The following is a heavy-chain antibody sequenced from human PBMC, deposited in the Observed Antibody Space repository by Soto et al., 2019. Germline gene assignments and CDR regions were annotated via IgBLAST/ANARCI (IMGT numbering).Heavy chain of an antibody. D-gene: IGHD1-26*01. Sequence: SVNVACQACRYAFNVYYMTWRRQAPGQGLEWMGWINPNSGGTNYAQRFQGRVTMTRDTSISTAYMELSRLRSDDTAVYYGARDGVGATPPKYWGQGTLVTVSS. CDR3: ARDGVGATPPKY. V-gene: IGHV1-2*02. CDR2: INPNSGGT. J-gene: IGHJ4*02. CDR1: RYAFNVYY.